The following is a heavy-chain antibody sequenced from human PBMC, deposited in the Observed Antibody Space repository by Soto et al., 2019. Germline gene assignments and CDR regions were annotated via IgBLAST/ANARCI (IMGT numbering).Heavy chain of an antibody. D-gene: IGHD6-13*01. CDR1: GYSFTSYW. Sequence: PGESLKISCKGSGYSFTSYWIGWVRQMPGKGLEWMGIIYPGDSDTKYSPSFQGQVTISADKSISTAYLQWSSLKASDTAMYYCARTSAAGKYYYGMDVWGPGTTVNVSS. J-gene: IGHJ6*02. V-gene: IGHV5-51*01. CDR2: IYPGDSDT. CDR3: ARTSAAGKYYYGMDV.